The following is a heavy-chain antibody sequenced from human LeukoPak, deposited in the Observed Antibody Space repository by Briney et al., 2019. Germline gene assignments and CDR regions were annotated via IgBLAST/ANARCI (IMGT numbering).Heavy chain of an antibody. J-gene: IGHJ4*02. V-gene: IGHV3-23*01. CDR2: ISGSGGST. D-gene: IGHD6-13*01. CDR3: AKGPYSSSLATDY. CDR1: GFTFSSYA. Sequence: GSLRLSCAASGFTFSSYAMSWVRQAPGTGLEWVSAISGSGGSTYYADSVKGRFTISRDNSKNTLYLQMNSLRAEDTAVYYCAKGPYSSSLATDYWGQGTLVTVSS.